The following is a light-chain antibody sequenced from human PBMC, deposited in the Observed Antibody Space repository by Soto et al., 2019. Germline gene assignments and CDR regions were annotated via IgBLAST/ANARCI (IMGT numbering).Light chain of an antibody. CDR2: DVS. Sequence: QSALTRPASVSGSPGQSITISCTGTSSDVGGYNYVSWYQQHPGKAPKLMIYDVSNRPSGVSNRFSGSKSGTTASLTISGLQAEDEADYSCSSYTSSSPHVFGTGTKLTVL. CDR1: SSDVGGYNY. CDR3: SSYTSSSPHV. J-gene: IGLJ1*01. V-gene: IGLV2-14*01.